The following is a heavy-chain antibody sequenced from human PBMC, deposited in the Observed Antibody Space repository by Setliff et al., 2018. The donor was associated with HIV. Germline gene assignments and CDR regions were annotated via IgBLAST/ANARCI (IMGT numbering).Heavy chain of an antibody. CDR2: IYHSGST. J-gene: IGHJ4*01. D-gene: IGHD4-17*01. Sequence: PSETLSLTCAVSGFSISSGHYWGWIRQPPGKGLEWIGSIYHSGSTYYSPSLKSRVTISVDTSKNQFSLKLTSVTAADTAVYHCARDPRGDYGDYHFHFWGHGILVTVSS. CDR1: GFSISSGHY. V-gene: IGHV4-38-2*02. CDR3: ARDPRGDYGDYHFHF.